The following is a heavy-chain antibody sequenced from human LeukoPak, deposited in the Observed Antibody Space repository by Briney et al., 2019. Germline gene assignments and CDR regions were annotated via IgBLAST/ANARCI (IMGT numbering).Heavy chain of an antibody. J-gene: IGHJ4*02. D-gene: IGHD6-19*01. CDR3: AKDPPGAGPEFDC. CDR1: GFTFSSYT. Sequence: PGGSLRLSCATSGFTFSSYTMNWVRQAPGKGLEWVSGISGSDGSTYYADSVKGRFTISRDNSKNTLYLQMNSLRVEDTAVYYCAKDPPGAGPEFDCWGQGTLVTVSS. CDR2: ISGSDGST. V-gene: IGHV3-23*01.